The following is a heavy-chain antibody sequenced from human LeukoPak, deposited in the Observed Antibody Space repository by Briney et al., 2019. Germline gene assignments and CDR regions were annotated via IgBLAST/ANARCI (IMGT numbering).Heavy chain of an antibody. V-gene: IGHV3-23*01. D-gene: IGHD3-9*01. J-gene: IGHJ3*02. Sequence: PGGSVRLSCVASGFTLSSFEMRWVRQAPGKGLEWVSNIGSSGVRRYYADSVRGRFTTSRDNSKNSVYLQMNSLRAEDTAIYDCSKELQSDSPGCQGRTAFDMWGRGTMVTVSS. CDR1: GFTLSSFE. CDR2: IGSSGVRR. CDR3: SKELQSDSPGCQGRTAFDM.